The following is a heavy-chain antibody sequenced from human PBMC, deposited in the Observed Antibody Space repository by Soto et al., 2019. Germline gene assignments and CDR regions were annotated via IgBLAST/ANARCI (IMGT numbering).Heavy chain of an antibody. J-gene: IGHJ5*02. Sequence: QVPLVQSGAEVKKPGSSVKVSCKASGGTFSSYAISWVRQAPGQGLEWMGGMIPIFGTANYAQKFQGRVTITADESTSTAYMELSSLRSEDTAVYYCATTTGGYSYGLYDPWGQGTLVTVSS. CDR1: GGTFSSYA. CDR2: MIPIFGTA. D-gene: IGHD5-18*01. CDR3: ATTTGGYSYGLYDP. V-gene: IGHV1-69*01.